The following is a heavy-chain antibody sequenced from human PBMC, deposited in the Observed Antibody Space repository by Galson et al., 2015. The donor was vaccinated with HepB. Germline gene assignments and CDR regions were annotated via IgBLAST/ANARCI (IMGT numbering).Heavy chain of an antibody. CDR1: GFTFSDYY. J-gene: IGHJ4*02. Sequence: SLRLSCAASGFTFSDYYMSWIRQAPGKGLEWVSYISSSSSYTNYADSVKGRFTISRDNAKNSLYLQMNSLRAEDTAVYYCARDAVYGDYASYWGQGTLVTVSS. D-gene: IGHD4-17*01. CDR2: ISSSSSYT. CDR3: ARDAVYGDYASY. V-gene: IGHV3-11*06.